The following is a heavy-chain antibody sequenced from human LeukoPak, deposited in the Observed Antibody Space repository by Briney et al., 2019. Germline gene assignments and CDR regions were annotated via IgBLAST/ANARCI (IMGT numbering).Heavy chain of an antibody. CDR2: FDPEDGET. CDR1: GYTLTELS. Sequence: ASVKVSCKVSGYTLTELSMHWVRQAPGPGHEWMGGFDPEDGETIYAQKFQGRVTMTEDTSTDTAYMELSSLRSEDTAVYYCATVGYCSGGSCYDYWGQGTLVSV. V-gene: IGHV1-24*01. J-gene: IGHJ4*02. D-gene: IGHD2-15*01. CDR3: ATVGYCSGGSCYDY.